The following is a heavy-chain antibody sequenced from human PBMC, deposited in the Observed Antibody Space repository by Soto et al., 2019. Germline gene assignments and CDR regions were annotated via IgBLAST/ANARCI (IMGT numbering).Heavy chain of an antibody. CDR2: IMPFFGSG. CDR1: RGTFTNYA. D-gene: IGHD3-22*01. CDR3: ARDRAGYYSHFVY. V-gene: IGHV1-69*01. Sequence: QVYLVQSGAEVKKPGSSVKVSCKALRGTFTNYAFSWVRQAPGQGLEWMGGIMPFFGSGNYAQKFQGRINRTADESTSSVYLELTSLRSEDTAVYYCARDRAGYYSHFVYWGQGTLVTVSS. J-gene: IGHJ4*02.